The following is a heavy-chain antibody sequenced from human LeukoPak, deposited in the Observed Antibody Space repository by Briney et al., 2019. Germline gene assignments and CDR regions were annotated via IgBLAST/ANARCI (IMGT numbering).Heavy chain of an antibody. CDR1: GCTFTSYA. J-gene: IGHJ4*02. V-gene: IGHV1-69*05. Sequence: SVKVSCKASGCTFTSYAVSWVRQAPGQGLEWMGRIIPIFGTANYAQKFQGRVTITTDESTSTAYMELSSLRAEDTAVYYCARVVEGNDYWGQGTLVTVSS. CDR3: ARVVEGNDY. D-gene: IGHD3-10*01. CDR2: IIPIFGTA.